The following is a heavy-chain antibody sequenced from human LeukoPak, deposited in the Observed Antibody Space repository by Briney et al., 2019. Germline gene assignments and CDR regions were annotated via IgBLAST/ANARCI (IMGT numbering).Heavy chain of an antibody. CDR1: GFTFSTYS. CDR3: ARDYTMIVLVNDAFDI. Sequence: PGGSLRLSCAASGFTFSTYSMNWVRQAPGKGLEWVSSISSSSSSYIYYADSVKGRFTISRDNAKNSLYLQMNSLRAEDTAVYYCARDYTMIVLVNDAFDIWGQGTMVTVSS. V-gene: IGHV3-21*01. CDR2: ISSSSSSYI. D-gene: IGHD3-22*01. J-gene: IGHJ3*02.